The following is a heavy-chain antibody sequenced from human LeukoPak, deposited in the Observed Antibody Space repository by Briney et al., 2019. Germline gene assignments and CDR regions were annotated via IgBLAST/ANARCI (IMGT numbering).Heavy chain of an antibody. V-gene: IGHV1-69*04. D-gene: IGHD3-22*01. CDR1: GGTFSSYA. CDR3: AGHDGPSSGYFYY. Sequence: SVKVSFTASGGTFSSYAISWVRQAPGQGLEWMGRIIPILGIANYAQKFQGRVTITADKSTSTAYMELSSLRSEDTAVYYSAGHDGPSSGYFYYWGQGSLVTV. J-gene: IGHJ4*02. CDR2: IIPILGIA.